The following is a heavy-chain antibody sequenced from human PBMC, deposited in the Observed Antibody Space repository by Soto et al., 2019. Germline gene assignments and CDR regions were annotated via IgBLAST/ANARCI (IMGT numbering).Heavy chain of an antibody. CDR2: MSGSGGST. CDR1: GFTFSSYA. D-gene: IGHD1-26*01. CDR3: AKDLSGSYSSHFDY. V-gene: IGHV3-23*01. J-gene: IGHJ4*02. Sequence: EVQLLESGGGLVQPGGSLRLSCAASGFTFSSYAMSWVRQAPGKGLEWVPAMSGSGGSTYYADSVEGRFTISRDNSKNTLYLQMNSLRAEDTAVYYCAKDLSGSYSSHFDYWGEGSLVTVSS.